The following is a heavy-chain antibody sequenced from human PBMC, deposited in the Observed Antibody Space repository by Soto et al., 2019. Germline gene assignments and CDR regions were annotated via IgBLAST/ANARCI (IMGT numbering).Heavy chain of an antibody. CDR1: GVSISSHDW. CDR2: SHQSGNT. V-gene: IGHV4-4*02. D-gene: IGHD6-13*01. Sequence: QVQLQESGPGLVKPSGTLSLTCAVSGVSISSHDWWTWVRQPPGKGLEWIGESHQSGNTNYNSSLESRVNISVDKYKNQFSLTLTSVTVADTAVDYCATRDSSRFYWGQGTLFTVSS. J-gene: IGHJ4*02. CDR3: ATRDSSRFY.